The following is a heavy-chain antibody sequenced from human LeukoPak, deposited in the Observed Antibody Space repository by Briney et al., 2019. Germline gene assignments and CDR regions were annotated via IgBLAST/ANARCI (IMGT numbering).Heavy chain of an antibody. D-gene: IGHD3-16*02. CDR1: GFTFSDYY. V-gene: IGHV3-11*01. J-gene: IGHJ4*02. CDR2: ISSSGSTI. Sequence: GGSLRLSCAASGFTFSDYYMSWIRQAPGKGLEWVSYISSSGSTIYYADSVKGRFTISRDNAKDSLYLQMNSLRAEDTAVYYCARVLRALVRRSRSSANLDYWGQGTLVTVSS. CDR3: ARVLRALVRRSRSSANLDY.